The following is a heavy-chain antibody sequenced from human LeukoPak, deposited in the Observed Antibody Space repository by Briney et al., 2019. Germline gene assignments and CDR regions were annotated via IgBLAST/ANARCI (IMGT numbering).Heavy chain of an antibody. J-gene: IGHJ4*02. CDR1: GFTVTRNY. D-gene: IGHD3-22*01. CDR2: IYSGETT. Sequence: GGSLRLSCTASGFTVTRNYMSWVRQAPGKGLEWVSAIYSGETTEYADSVKGRFTISRDSSKNTLYLQMNSLRAEDTAVYYCARNYDSSGGSFDYWGQGTLVTVSS. V-gene: IGHV3-53*01. CDR3: ARNYDSSGGSFDY.